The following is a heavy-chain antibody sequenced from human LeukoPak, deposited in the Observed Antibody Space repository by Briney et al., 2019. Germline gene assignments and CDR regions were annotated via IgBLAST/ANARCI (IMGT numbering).Heavy chain of an antibody. V-gene: IGHV4-59*01. CDR1: GGSISSYY. CDR2: IYYSGSI. D-gene: IGHD4-17*01. Sequence: TSETLSLTCTVSGGSISSYYWSWIRQPPGKGLEWIGYIYYSGSINYNPSLKSRVTISVDTSKNQFSLKLSSVTAADTAVYYCARVSPSGDYDYWGQGTLVTVSS. CDR3: ARVSPSGDYDY. J-gene: IGHJ4*02.